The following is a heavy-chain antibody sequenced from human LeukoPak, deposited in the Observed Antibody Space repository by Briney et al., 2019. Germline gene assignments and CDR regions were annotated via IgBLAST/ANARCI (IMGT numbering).Heavy chain of an antibody. V-gene: IGHV3-48*04. Sequence: QTGGSLRLSCAASGFTFSSYAMSWIRQAPGKGLEWVSYISSSGSTIYYADSVKGRFTISRDNAKNSLYLQMNSLRAEDTAVYYCARVLSIAARPGEYWGQGTLVTVSS. J-gene: IGHJ4*02. CDR3: ARVLSIAARPGEY. CDR1: GFTFSSYA. CDR2: ISSSGSTI. D-gene: IGHD6-6*01.